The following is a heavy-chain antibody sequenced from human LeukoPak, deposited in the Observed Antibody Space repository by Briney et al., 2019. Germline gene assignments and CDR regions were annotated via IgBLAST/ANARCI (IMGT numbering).Heavy chain of an antibody. J-gene: IGHJ4*02. V-gene: IGHV5-51*01. CDR2: IYPGDSDT. CDR1: GSIFTSYW. CDR3: ARLVDSYGYSSY. D-gene: IGHD5-18*01. Sequence: PGESLKISCQGSGSIFTSYWIGCVRQVPGKGLEWMGIIYPGDSDTRYSPSFQGQVTISADKSISTAYLQWSSLKASDTAMYYCARLVDSYGYSSYWGQGTLVTVSS.